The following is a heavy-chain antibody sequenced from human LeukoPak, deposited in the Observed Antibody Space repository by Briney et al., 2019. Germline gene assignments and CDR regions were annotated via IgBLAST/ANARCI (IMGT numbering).Heavy chain of an antibody. CDR2: LRFDGRET. CDR3: ARVRVLRFLEWPGGFDY. CDR1: GFTFSRYD. J-gene: IGHJ4*02. D-gene: IGHD3-3*01. V-gene: IGHV3-30*02. Sequence: GGSLRLSCAASGFTFSRYDMHWVRQAPGKGLEWLAFLRFDGRETFYADSVKGRFTVSRDNSNNNLYLQMNYLSPDDTAVYYCARVRVLRFLEWPGGFDYWGQGTLVTVSS.